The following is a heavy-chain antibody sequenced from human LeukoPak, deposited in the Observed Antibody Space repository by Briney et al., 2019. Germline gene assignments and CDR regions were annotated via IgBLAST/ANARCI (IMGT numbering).Heavy chain of an antibody. CDR1: GFTFSDYY. Sequence: GGSLRLSCAASGFTFSDYYMSWIRQAPGKGLEWVSSISGSATDTYYADSVKGRFTISSDSSKNTVYLQMNSLRAEDAAVYYCARDYRPYYYDSSGPSRVWGQGTLVTVSS. V-gene: IGHV3-11*04. CDR2: ISGSATDT. D-gene: IGHD3-22*01. J-gene: IGHJ4*02. CDR3: ARDYRPYYYDSSGPSRV.